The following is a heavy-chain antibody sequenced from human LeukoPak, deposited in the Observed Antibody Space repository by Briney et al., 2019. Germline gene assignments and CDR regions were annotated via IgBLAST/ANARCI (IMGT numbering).Heavy chain of an antibody. V-gene: IGHV4-30-2*01. CDR1: GGSISSGGYS. D-gene: IGHD6-19*01. CDR3: ARGRGSGWGY. Sequence: TSQTLSLTCAVSGGSISSGGYSWSWIRQPPGKGLEWIGYIYHSGSTYYNPSLKSRVTISVDRSKNQFSLKLSSVTAADTAVYYCARGRGSGWGYWGQGTLVTVSS. J-gene: IGHJ4*02. CDR2: IYHSGST.